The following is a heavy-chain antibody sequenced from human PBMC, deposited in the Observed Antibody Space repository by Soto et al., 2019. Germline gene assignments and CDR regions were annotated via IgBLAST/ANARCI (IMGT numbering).Heavy chain of an antibody. CDR2: IWYDGSNK. CDR1: GFTFSSYG. Sequence: ESGGGVVQPGRSLRLSCAASGFTFSSYGMHWVRQAPGKGLEWVAVIWYDGSNKYYADSLKGRFTISRDNSKKTLYLQVNSLRAEDTAGYFCARDDYDSSGYYYVDYWGQGTLVTVSS. V-gene: IGHV3-33*01. CDR3: ARDDYDSSGYYYVDY. D-gene: IGHD3-22*01. J-gene: IGHJ4*02.